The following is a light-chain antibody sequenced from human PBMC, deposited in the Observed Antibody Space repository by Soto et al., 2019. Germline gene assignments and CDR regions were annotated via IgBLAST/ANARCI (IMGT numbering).Light chain of an antibody. Sequence: DIQMTQSPSTLSASVGDRVTVTCRASQTISSWLAWYQQKPGKAPKLLIYKASALESGVPSSFSGSGSGTEFTLTISSLQPEDFATYYCQHYNSYSWTFGQGTKVEIK. V-gene: IGKV1-5*03. J-gene: IGKJ1*01. CDR1: QTISSW. CDR2: KAS. CDR3: QHYNSYSWT.